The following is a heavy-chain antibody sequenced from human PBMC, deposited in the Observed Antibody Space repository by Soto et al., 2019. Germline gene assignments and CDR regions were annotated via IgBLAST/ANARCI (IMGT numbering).Heavy chain of an antibody. D-gene: IGHD6-19*01. CDR3: ARDNGSEAVAGIFDY. J-gene: IGHJ4*02. Sequence: GGSLRLSCAASGFTFSSYWMHWARQAPGKGLVWLSHIDASGLNTTYADPVKGRFYISRDNSKNTVSLHMNSLRAEDTAVYYCARDNGSEAVAGIFDYWGQGTLVTVSS. CDR1: GFTFSSYW. CDR2: IDASGLNT. V-gene: IGHV3-74*01.